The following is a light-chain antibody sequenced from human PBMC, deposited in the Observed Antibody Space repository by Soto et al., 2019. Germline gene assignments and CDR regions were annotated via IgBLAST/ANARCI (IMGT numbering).Light chain of an antibody. CDR2: QHS. CDR3: QAWDSSIAV. V-gene: IGLV3-1*01. CDR1: KLGNEY. Sequence: SYELTKPPSVSVSPGQTASITCSGDKLGNEYVFWYQQRPGQSPVLVIYQHSMRPSGISARFSGSTSGNTATLTISGTQTAEEADYYCQAWDSSIAVFGGGTKLTVL. J-gene: IGLJ3*02.